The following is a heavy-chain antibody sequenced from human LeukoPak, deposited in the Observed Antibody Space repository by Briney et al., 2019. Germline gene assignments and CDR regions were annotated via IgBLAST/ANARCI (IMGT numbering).Heavy chain of an antibody. J-gene: IGHJ6*03. CDR2: IYYSGST. CDR1: GGSISSYY. Sequence: LETLSLTCTVSGGSISSYYCSWIRQPPGQGLGWIGYIYYSGSTNYNPSLKSRVTISVDTSNTQFSLKLSSVTAADTAVYYCARSVAGSGFYYYYMDVWGKGTTVTVSS. D-gene: IGHD3-10*01. CDR3: ARSVAGSGFYYYYMDV. V-gene: IGHV4-59*01.